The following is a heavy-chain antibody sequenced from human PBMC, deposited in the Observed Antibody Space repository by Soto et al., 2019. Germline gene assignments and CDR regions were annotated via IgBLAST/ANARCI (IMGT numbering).Heavy chain of an antibody. CDR1: GYSFASYW. D-gene: IGHD3-10*01. J-gene: IGHJ6*02. V-gene: IGHV5-51*01. CDR2: IYPGDSDS. Sequence: GESLKISCKGSGYSFASYWIAWVRQMPGKGLEWMGIIYPGDSDSRYSPSFQGQVTISADKSISTAYLQWNSLKASDTAIYYCAPPRSGSYRLDYDGMDVWGQGTTVTVS. CDR3: APPRSGSYRLDYDGMDV.